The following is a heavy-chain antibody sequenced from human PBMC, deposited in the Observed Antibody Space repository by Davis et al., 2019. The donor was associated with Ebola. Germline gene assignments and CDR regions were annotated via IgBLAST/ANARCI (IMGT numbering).Heavy chain of an antibody. CDR2: IIPIFGTA. CDR1: GGTFSSYA. V-gene: IGHV1-69*13. J-gene: IGHJ4*02. Sequence: AASVKVSCKASGGTFSSYAISWVRQAPGQGLEWMGGIIPIFGTANYAQKFQGRVTITADESTSTAYMELSSLRSEDTAVYYCARALPSFQQLVPCGYWGQGTLVTVSS. D-gene: IGHD6-13*01. CDR3: ARALPSFQQLVPCGY.